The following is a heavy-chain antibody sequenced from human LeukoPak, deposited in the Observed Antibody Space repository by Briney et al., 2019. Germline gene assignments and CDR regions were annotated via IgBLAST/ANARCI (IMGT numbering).Heavy chain of an antibody. Sequence: GGSLRLSCVASGFTINDYAMRWVRQAPGKGLEWVSSVPDSGNSTHYADSVKGRFTISRDNSKNTLYLQMNSLRVEDTAVYYCTRRAADSAYYRHIDYWGQGTLVTVSS. V-gene: IGHV3-23*01. CDR2: VPDSGNST. D-gene: IGHD3-16*01. CDR3: TRRAADSAYYRHIDY. CDR1: GFTINDYA. J-gene: IGHJ4*02.